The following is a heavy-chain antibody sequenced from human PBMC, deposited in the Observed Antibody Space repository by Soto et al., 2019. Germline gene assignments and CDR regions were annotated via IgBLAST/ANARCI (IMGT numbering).Heavy chain of an antibody. CDR1: GFTFISYS. D-gene: IGHD3-3*01. CDR3: ARTYYDFWSGHNWFDP. Sequence: GGSLRLSCAASGFTFISYSMNWVRQAPGKGLEWVSSISSSSSYIYYADSVKGRFTISRDNAKNSLYLQMNSLRAEDTAVYYCARTYYDFWSGHNWFDPWGQGTLVTVSS. CDR2: ISSSSSYI. J-gene: IGHJ5*02. V-gene: IGHV3-21*01.